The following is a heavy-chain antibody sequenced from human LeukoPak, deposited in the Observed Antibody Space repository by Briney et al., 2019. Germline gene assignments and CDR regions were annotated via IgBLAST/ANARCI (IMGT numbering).Heavy chain of an antibody. CDR3: AKGLRDGYNSPVDY. J-gene: IGHJ4*02. V-gene: IGHV3-9*01. CDR1: GFTFDDYA. CDR2: ISWNSGSI. D-gene: IGHD5-24*01. Sequence: GRFLRLSCAASGFTFDDYAMHWVRQAPGKGLEWVSGISWNSGSIGYADSVKGRFTISRDNAKNSLYLQMNSLRAEDTALYYCAKGLRDGYNSPVDYWGQGTLVTVSS.